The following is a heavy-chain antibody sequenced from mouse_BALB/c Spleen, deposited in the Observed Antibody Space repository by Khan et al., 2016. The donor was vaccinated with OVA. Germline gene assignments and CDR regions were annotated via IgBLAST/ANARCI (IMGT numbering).Heavy chain of an antibody. CDR3: ARRGLRWDFDY. V-gene: IGHV1-7*01. CDR2: INPSTAYT. D-gene: IGHD1-1*01. J-gene: IGHJ2*01. Sequence: VQLQESGAELAKPGASVKMSCKASGYTFTSYWMHWVKQRPGQGLEWIGYINPSTAYTEYNQNFKDKATLTADKSSRTAYMQLSSLTSEDSAVYYCARRGLRWDFDYWGQGTTLTVSS. CDR1: GYTFTSYW.